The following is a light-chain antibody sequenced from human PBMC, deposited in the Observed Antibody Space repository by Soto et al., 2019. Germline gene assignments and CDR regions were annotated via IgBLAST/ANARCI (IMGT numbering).Light chain of an antibody. V-gene: IGLV2-14*01. Sequence: QSVLTQPASVSGSPGQSITISCTGTSSDIGSYDYASWYQHYPGKVPKLLIYEVTNRPSGVSDRFSGSKSGNTASLTISGLQAEDEADYYCSSKRDSSTLFVFGTGTKV. CDR1: SSDIGSYDY. CDR2: EVT. J-gene: IGLJ1*01. CDR3: SSKRDSSTLFV.